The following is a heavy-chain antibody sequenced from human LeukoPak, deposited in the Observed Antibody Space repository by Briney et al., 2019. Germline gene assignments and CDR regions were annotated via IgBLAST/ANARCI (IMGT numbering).Heavy chain of an antibody. J-gene: IGHJ4*02. D-gene: IGHD1-7*01. CDR2: FDPEGGET. CDR1: GYTLSELS. Sequence: ASVKVSCKVFGYTLSELSMHWVRQAPGKGLEWMGRFDPEGGETIYVQKFQGRVTMTEDTSTDTAYMELSSLRSEDTAVYYCATSNWNYVWYFDYWGQGTLVTVSS. CDR3: ATSNWNYVWYFDY. V-gene: IGHV1-24*01.